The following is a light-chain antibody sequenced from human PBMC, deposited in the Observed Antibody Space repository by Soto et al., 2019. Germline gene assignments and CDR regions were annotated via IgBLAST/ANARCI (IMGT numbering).Light chain of an antibody. V-gene: IGKV1-12*01. J-gene: IGKJ4*01. CDR3: QQANSFPLT. Sequence: DIQMTQSPSTVSASVGDRVTITCRASQDISSWLVWYQQKPGKAPKLLIHATSSLQSGVPSRFSGSGSGTDFTLTISSLQPEDFATYYCQQANSFPLTFGGGTKV. CDR1: QDISSW. CDR2: ATS.